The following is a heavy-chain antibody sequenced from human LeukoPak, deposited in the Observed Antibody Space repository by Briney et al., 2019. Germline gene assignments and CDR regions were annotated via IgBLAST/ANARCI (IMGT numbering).Heavy chain of an antibody. CDR3: ARGTVYTAMGN. J-gene: IGHJ4*02. CDR1: GGSVSIGGYY. D-gene: IGHD5-18*01. Sequence: SQTLSLTCSVSGGSVSIGGYYWSWIRQHPGKGLEWIGYIYYSGSTYYNPSLESRVTISIDTSKNQFSLKLSSVTAADTAVYYCARGTVYTAMGNWGQGTLVTVSS. V-gene: IGHV4-31*03. CDR2: IYYSGST.